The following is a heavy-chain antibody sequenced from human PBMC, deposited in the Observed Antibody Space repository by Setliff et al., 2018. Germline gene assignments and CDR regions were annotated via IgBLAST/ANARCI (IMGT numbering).Heavy chain of an antibody. J-gene: IGHJ6*02. D-gene: IGHD5-18*01. V-gene: IGHV3-72*01. CDR3: ARDGGMGMVKAYYYGMDV. CDR2: SRNKVSGGFI. Sequence: GGSLRLSCETSGFTFSDYSFDWVRQAPGKGLEWVGRSRNKVSGGFIEYAASVKGRFTISRENAKNSLFLQMNSLRAEDTAVYYCARDGGMGMVKAYYYGMDVWGQGTSVTVSS. CDR1: GFTFSDYS.